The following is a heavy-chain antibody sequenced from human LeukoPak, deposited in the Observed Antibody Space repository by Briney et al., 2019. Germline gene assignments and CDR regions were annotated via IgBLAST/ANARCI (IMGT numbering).Heavy chain of an antibody. CDR2: IWYDGQTK. V-gene: IGHV3-33*01. CDR1: GFIFSNYG. D-gene: IGHD6-19*01. CDR3: AREWGRIAVAGGPGY. J-gene: IGHJ4*02. Sequence: GGSLRLSCEASGFIFSNYGMHWVRQAPGKGLEWLALIWYDGQTKFYADSVKGRFTISRDNSGNTLFLHMTSLRVEETAVYYCAREWGRIAVAGGPGYWGQGALVTVSS.